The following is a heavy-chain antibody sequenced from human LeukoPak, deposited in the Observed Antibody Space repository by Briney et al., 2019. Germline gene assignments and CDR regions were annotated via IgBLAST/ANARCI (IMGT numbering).Heavy chain of an antibody. CDR2: INPNSGDT. Sequence: ASVKDSCKASGYTFTGYHMHWVRQAPGQGLECMGWINPNSGDTKYTQKFQGRVTMTRDTSITTAYMELNKLTSDDTAVYYCARGSRVGAGGTGWFDPWGQGTLVTVSS. CDR3: ARGSRVGAGGTGWFDP. V-gene: IGHV1-2*02. CDR1: GYTFTGYH. J-gene: IGHJ5*02. D-gene: IGHD6-13*01.